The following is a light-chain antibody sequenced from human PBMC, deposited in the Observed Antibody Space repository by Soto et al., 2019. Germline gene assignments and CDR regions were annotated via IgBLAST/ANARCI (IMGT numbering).Light chain of an antibody. J-gene: IGKJ1*01. CDR3: QEYNTWPWT. V-gene: IGKV3-15*01. CDR1: QSVTSN. Sequence: ETVMTQSPATLSVSPGERATLSCRARQSVTSNLAWYQQKLGQAPRVLIYGASTRATGIPARFSGSGSGTEFILTISSLQSEDFAVYYCQEYNTWPWTFGQGTKVEI. CDR2: GAS.